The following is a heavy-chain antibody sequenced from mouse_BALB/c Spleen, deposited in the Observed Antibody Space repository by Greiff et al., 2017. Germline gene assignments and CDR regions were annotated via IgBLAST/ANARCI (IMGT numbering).Heavy chain of an antibody. CDR3: ARDYPFAY. V-gene: IGHV3-2*02. CDR1: GYSITSDYA. Sequence: DVQLQESGPGLVKPSQSLSLTCTVTGYSITSDYAWNWIRQFPGNKLEWMGYISYSGSTSYNPSLKSRISITRDTSKNQFFLQLNSVTTEDTATYYCARDYPFAYWGQGTLVTVSA. CDR2: ISYSGST. D-gene: IGHD5-5*01. J-gene: IGHJ3*01.